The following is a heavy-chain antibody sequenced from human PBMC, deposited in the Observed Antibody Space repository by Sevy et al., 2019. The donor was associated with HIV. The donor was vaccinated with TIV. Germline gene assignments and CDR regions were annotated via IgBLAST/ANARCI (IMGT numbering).Heavy chain of an antibody. D-gene: IGHD1-26*01. CDR1: GFTFRDYP. CDR2: ISRASDSI. Sequence: GGSLRLSCAASGFTFRDYPMNWIRQAPGKGLEWLSYISRASDSIYYADSVMGRLTVSRDNAKNSLYLQMDRLSDEETAIYYCAREHTGSFPDFWGQGTLVTVSS. CDR3: AREHTGSFPDF. J-gene: IGHJ4*02. V-gene: IGHV3-48*02.